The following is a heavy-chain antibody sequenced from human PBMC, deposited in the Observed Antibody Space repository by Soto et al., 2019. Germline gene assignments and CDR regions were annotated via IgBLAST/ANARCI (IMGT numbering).Heavy chain of an antibody. J-gene: IGHJ4*02. V-gene: IGHV4-34*01. CDR2: INHSGST. D-gene: IGHD6-19*01. Sequence: SETLSRTCAVYGGSFSGYYWSWIRQPPGKGLEWIGEINHSGSTNYNPSLESRVTISVDTSKNQFSLKLSSVTAADTAVYYCASSGYSSGWYRYAATYYFDYWGQGTLVTVSS. CDR1: GGSFSGYY. CDR3: ASSGYSSGWYRYAATYYFDY.